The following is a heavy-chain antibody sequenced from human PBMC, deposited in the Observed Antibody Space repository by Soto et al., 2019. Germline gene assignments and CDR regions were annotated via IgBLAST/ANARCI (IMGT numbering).Heavy chain of an antibody. CDR3: ARHKGGYYSGVDV. CDR2: IYYRGNT. J-gene: IGHJ6*02. V-gene: IGHV4-59*08. D-gene: IGHD3-16*01. Sequence: PSETLSLTCTVSGGSMSPYYWSWIRQPPGKGLEWIANIYYRGNTNYNPSFESRVTISVDTSKNQFSLKLSSVTAADTAVYYCARHKGGYYSGVDVWGQGTTVTVSS. CDR1: GGSMSPYY.